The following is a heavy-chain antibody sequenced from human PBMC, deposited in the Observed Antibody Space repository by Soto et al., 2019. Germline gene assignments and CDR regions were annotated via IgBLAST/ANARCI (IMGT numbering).Heavy chain of an antibody. J-gene: IGHJ6*02. D-gene: IGHD6-13*01. Sequence: GGSLRLSCAASGFTFSSYAMSWVRQAPGKGLEWVSAISGSGGSTYYADSVKGRFTISRDNSKNTLYLQMNSLRAEDTAVYYCAKVPHSSSWYYYGMDVWGQGTTVTVSS. V-gene: IGHV3-23*01. CDR2: ISGSGGST. CDR3: AKVPHSSSWYYYGMDV. CDR1: GFTFSSYA.